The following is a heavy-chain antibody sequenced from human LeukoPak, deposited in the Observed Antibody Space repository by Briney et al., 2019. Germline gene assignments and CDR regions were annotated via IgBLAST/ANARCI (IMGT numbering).Heavy chain of an antibody. V-gene: IGHV3-43*01. D-gene: IGHD2-2*01. CDR3: VRDALPHCASSSCYQFDY. Sequence: GGSLRLSCVATGFTFDEHTIHWVRQRPGKGLEWVSLVTWEGFAFYGDSVKGRFTVSRDRKENSVFLQMNSLNPEDSAVYFCVRDALPHCASSSCYQFDYWGPGTLVTVSS. J-gene: IGHJ4*02. CDR1: GFTFDEHT. CDR2: VTWEGFA.